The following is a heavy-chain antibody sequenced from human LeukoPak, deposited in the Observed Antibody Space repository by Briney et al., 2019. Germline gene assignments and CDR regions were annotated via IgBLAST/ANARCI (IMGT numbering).Heavy chain of an antibody. V-gene: IGHV1-69*05. J-gene: IGHJ6*03. CDR2: IIPIFGTA. CDR3: ARAPTYVAYHYYMDV. Sequence: SVKVSCKASGGTFSSYAISWVRQAPGQGLEWMGGIIPIFGTANYAQKFQGRVTMTRDMSTSTVYMELSSLRSEDTAVYYCARAPTYVAYHYYMDVWGKGTTVTVSS. CDR1: GGTFSSYA. D-gene: IGHD3-10*02.